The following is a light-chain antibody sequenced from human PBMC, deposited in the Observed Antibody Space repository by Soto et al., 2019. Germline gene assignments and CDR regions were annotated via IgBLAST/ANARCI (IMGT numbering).Light chain of an antibody. CDR2: EVT. V-gene: IGLV2-14*01. J-gene: IGLJ3*02. CDR1: SSDVGGYNY. CDR3: SSYTTSNTRWV. Sequence: QSALTQPASVSGSPGQSITISCTGTSSDVGGYNYVSWYQQHPGKAPKLMIYEVTNRPSGVSNRFSGSKSGNTASLTISGLQAEDEADYYCSSYTTSNTRWVFGGGTKVTVL.